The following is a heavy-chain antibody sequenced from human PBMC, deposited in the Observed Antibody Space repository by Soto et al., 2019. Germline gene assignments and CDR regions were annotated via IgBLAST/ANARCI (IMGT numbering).Heavy chain of an antibody. CDR1: GGTFSSLP. CDR2: LIPVVGIP. V-gene: IGHV1-69*17. D-gene: IGHD3-10*01. CDR3: ARVLEFSDGHISHFPY. Sequence: QVHLVQSGAEVKKPGSSVRLSCKSSGGTFSSLPFSWVRQAPGQGLEWMGGLIPVVGIPTYAQRFQGRVTIAADKSTSTVYMELSSRRSEATAVYSCARVLEFSDGHISHFPYLGQGTLVPVSS. J-gene: IGHJ4*02.